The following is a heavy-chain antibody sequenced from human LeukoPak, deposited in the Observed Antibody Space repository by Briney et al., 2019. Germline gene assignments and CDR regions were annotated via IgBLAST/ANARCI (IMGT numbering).Heavy chain of an antibody. CDR2: IHYSGST. Sequence: KASETLSLTCTVSGGSISSYYWSWIRQPPGKGLEWIGYIHYSGSTNYNPSLKSRVTISVDTSKNQFSLKLSSVTAADTAVYYCASEVAGIVYWGQGTLVTVSS. CDR3: ASEVAGIVY. D-gene: IGHD6-19*01. CDR1: GGSISSYY. V-gene: IGHV4-59*01. J-gene: IGHJ4*02.